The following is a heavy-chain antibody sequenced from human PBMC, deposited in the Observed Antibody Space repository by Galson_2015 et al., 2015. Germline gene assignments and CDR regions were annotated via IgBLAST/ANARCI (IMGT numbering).Heavy chain of an antibody. D-gene: IGHD1-26*01. CDR1: GYTFTSYG. V-gene: IGHV1-18*04. J-gene: IGHJ5*02. CDR3: ARDRPPRDSGSYEGINWFDP. Sequence: SVKVSCKASGYTFTSYGISWVRQAPGQGLEWMGWISAYNGNTNYAQKLQGRVTMTTDTSTSTAYMELRSLRSDDTAVYYCARDRPPRDSGSYEGINWFDPGGQGTLVTVSS. CDR2: ISAYNGNT.